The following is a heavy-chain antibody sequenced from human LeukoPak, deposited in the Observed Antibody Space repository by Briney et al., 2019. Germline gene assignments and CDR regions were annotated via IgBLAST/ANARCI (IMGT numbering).Heavy chain of an antibody. CDR2: ISYDGSSK. CDR3: ARAPLNYYYYYGMDV. Sequence: GGSLRLSCAASGFTFSIYAMHWVRQAPGKGLEWVAVISYDGSSKYYADSVKGRFTISRDNSKNTLYLQMNSLRAEDTAVYYCARAPLNYYYYYGMDVWGQGTTVTVSS. CDR1: GFTFSIYA. J-gene: IGHJ6*02. V-gene: IGHV3-30-3*01.